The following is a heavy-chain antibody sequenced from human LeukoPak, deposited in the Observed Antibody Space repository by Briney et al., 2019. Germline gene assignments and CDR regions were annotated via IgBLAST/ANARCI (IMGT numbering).Heavy chain of an antibody. D-gene: IGHD6-19*01. CDR3: TRLVLAGPEIAFDI. CDR2: IRSKANSYAT. J-gene: IGHJ3*02. Sequence: GGSLKLSCAASGFTFSGSAMHWVRQASGKGLEWVGRIRSKANSYATAYAASVKGRFTISRDDSKNTAYLQMNSLKTEDTAVYYCTRLVLAGPEIAFDIWGQGTMVTVSS. V-gene: IGHV3-73*01. CDR1: GFTFSGSA.